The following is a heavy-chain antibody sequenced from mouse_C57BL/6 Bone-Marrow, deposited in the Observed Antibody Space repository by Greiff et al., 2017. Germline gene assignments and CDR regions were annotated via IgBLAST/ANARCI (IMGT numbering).Heavy chain of an antibody. CDR1: GFNIKDDY. V-gene: IGHV14-4*01. Sequence: EVQLQESGAELVRPGASVKLSCTASGFNIKDDYMHWVKQRPEQGLEWIGWIDPENGDTEYASKFQGKATITADTSSNTAYLQLSSLTSEDTAVYYCTQPYYYYGSSYGRWGQGTTLTVSS. CDR3: TQPYYYYGSSYGR. D-gene: IGHD1-1*01. J-gene: IGHJ2*01. CDR2: IDPENGDT.